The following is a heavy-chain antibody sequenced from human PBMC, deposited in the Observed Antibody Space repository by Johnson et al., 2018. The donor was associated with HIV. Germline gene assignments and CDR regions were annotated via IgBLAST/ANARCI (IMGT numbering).Heavy chain of an antibody. J-gene: IGHJ3*02. V-gene: IGHV3-30-3*01. D-gene: IGHD3-10*01. CDR1: GFTFSSYA. CDR3: ARVGVDYYALGATYQNSFDI. Sequence: QVQLVESGGGVVQPGRSLRLSCAASGFTFSSYAIHWVRQAPGKGLEWVAVISYDGNNKYYVDSEKGRFTISRDNSKNTLYLQMNSLRAEDTAVYYCARVGVDYYALGATYQNSFDIWGQGTMVTVAS. CDR2: ISYDGNNK.